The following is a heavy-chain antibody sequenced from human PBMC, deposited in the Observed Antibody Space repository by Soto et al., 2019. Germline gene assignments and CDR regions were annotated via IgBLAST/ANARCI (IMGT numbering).Heavy chain of an antibody. V-gene: IGHV1-3*01. CDR1: GYTFTSYA. CDR3: ARGLNGYLHYFDY. J-gene: IGHJ4*02. Sequence: GASVKVSCKSSGYTFTSYAMHCVRQAPGQRLEWMGWINAGNGNTKYSQKFQGRVTITRDTSASTAYMELSSLRSEDTAVYYCARGLNGYLHYFDYWGQGTPVTVSS. CDR2: INAGNGNT. D-gene: IGHD5-18*01.